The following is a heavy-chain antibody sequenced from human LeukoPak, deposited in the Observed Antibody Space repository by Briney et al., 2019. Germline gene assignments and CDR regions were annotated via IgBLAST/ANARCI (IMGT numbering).Heavy chain of an antibody. CDR1: GFTFSSYG. CDR2: IWYDGSNK. Sequence: PGRSLRLSCAASGFTFSSYGMHWVHQAPGKGLEWVAVIWYDGSNKYYADSVKGRFTISRDNAENTVYLQMTSLRLEDTAVYYCASSIGGAASSNWFAAWGQGTLVTVSS. D-gene: IGHD3-22*01. V-gene: IGHV3-33*01. CDR3: ASSIGGAASSNWFAA. J-gene: IGHJ5*02.